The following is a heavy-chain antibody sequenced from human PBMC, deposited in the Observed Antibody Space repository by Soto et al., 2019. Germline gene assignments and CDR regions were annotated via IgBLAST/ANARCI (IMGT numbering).Heavy chain of an antibody. V-gene: IGHV2-26*01. CDR3: VRIRDYEFWSGYDLPNNWFDP. J-gene: IGHJ5*02. Sequence: QVTLKETGPVLVKPTENLTLTCTVSGVSLSNARMGVSWIRQPPGKALEWLAHIFSNDEKSYSTSLKSRLTISKDASKSQVVLTMTHMDPVDTATYYCVRIRDYEFWSGYDLPNNWFDPWGQGTLVSVSS. CDR2: IFSNDEK. CDR1: GVSLSNARMG. D-gene: IGHD3-3*01.